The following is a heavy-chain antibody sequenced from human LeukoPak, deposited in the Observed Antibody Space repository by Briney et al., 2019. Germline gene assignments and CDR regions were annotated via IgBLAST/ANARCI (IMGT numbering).Heavy chain of an antibody. J-gene: IGHJ1*01. V-gene: IGHV3-48*02. CDR2: INSISSNI. Sequence: PGGSLRLSCAASGFTFSSYSMNWVRQAPGKGVEGVGYINSISSNIYYADSVKGGFTISRENAKKSLYMQIKRLREEDTAGYYCARDRDYYASSGYNFWGQGPLAPVSS. CDR3: ARDRDYYASSGYNF. CDR1: GFTFSSYS. D-gene: IGHD3-22*01.